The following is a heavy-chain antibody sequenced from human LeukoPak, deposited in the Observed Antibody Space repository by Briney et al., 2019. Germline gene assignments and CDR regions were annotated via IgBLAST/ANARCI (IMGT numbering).Heavy chain of an antibody. Sequence: ASVKVSCKASRYTFTSYYIHWVRQPPGQGLEWMGIINPTGGSTSYAQKFQGRVTMTRYTSTSTVYMELSSLRSEDTAVYYCARVQLDSSSSALDYWGQGTLVTVAS. CDR1: RYTFTSYY. J-gene: IGHJ4*02. D-gene: IGHD6-6*01. CDR3: ARVQLDSSSSALDY. V-gene: IGHV1-46*01. CDR2: INPTGGST.